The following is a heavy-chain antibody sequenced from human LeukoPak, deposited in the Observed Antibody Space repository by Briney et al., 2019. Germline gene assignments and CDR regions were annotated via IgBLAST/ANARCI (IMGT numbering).Heavy chain of an antibody. Sequence: PSETLCLTCAVYGGSFSGYYWSWIRQPPGKGLEWIGEINHSVSTNYNPSLKSRVTISVDTSKNQFSLKLSSVTAADTAVYYCARSLGVMITFGGVIAENDYWGQGTLVTVSS. V-gene: IGHV4-34*01. D-gene: IGHD3-16*02. CDR1: GGSFSGYY. CDR2: INHSVST. J-gene: IGHJ4*02. CDR3: ARSLGVMITFGGVIAENDY.